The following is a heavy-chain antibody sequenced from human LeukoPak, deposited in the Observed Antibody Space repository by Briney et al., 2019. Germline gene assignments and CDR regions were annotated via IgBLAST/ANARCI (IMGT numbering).Heavy chain of an antibody. V-gene: IGHV1-2*02. CDR2: INPNSGGT. Sequence: GALVKVSCKATGYTFTGYYMHWVRQAPGQGLEWMGWINPNSGGTNYAQKFQGRVTMTRDTTISTAYMELSRLRSDDTAVYYCARVMYYYDKFAGYWGQGTLVTVSS. CDR1: GYTFTGYY. CDR3: ARVMYYYDKFAGY. J-gene: IGHJ4*02. D-gene: IGHD3-22*01.